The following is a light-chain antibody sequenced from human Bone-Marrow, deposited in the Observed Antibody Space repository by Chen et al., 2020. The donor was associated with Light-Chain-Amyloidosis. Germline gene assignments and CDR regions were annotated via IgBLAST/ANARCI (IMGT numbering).Light chain of an antibody. Sequence: QSALTQPASVSGSPRQSITISCTGTSSDVGGDNHVSWYQQHPDKAPKLMIYEVTNRPSWVPDRFSGSKSDNAASLTSSELQTEDEADYFCSSYTITNTLVFGSGTRVTVL. J-gene: IGLJ1*01. V-gene: IGLV2-14*01. CDR2: EVT. CDR3: SSYTITNTLV. CDR1: SSDVGGDNH.